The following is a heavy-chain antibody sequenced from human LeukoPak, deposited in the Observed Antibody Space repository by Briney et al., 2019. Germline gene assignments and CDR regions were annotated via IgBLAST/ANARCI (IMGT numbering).Heavy chain of an antibody. CDR2: IIPIFGTA. CDR3: AAGDIVVVVAHYYYYMDV. D-gene: IGHD2-15*01. J-gene: IGHJ6*03. V-gene: IGHV1-69*13. CDR1: GGTFSSYA. Sequence: SVKVSCKASGGTFSSYAISWVRQAPGQGLEWMGGIIPIFGTANYAQKFQGRVTITADESTSTAYMELSSLRSEDTAVYYCAAGDIVVVVAHYYYYMDVWGKGTTVTISS.